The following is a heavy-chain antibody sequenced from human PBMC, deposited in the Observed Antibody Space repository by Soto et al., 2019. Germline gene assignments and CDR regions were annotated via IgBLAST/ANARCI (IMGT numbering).Heavy chain of an antibody. V-gene: IGHV1-3*04. CDR1: GYTFTNYP. J-gene: IGHJ4*03. Sequence: QVHLMQSGAEVKEPGASVKVSCKASGYTFTNYPMHWARQAPGQGLEYLGWISTGNGNTKCSQKFQGRVTITWDPSATTTYMELSGLRSEDTALYYCASGHCSGDCYSDYWGQGTLVTVSS. CDR3: ASGHCSGDCYSDY. CDR2: ISTGNGNT. D-gene: IGHD2-15*01.